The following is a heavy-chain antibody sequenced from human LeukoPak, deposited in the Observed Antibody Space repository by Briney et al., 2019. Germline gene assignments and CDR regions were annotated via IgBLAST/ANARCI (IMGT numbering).Heavy chain of an antibody. CDR2: IRYDGSNK. CDR3: AKSGIAARTLLDY. J-gene: IGHJ4*02. Sequence: GGSLRLSCAASGFTFSSYGMHWVRQAPGKGLEWVAFIRYDGSNKYYAHSVKGRFTISRDNSKNTLYLQMNSLRAEDTAVYYCAKSGIAARTLLDYWGQGTLVTVSS. D-gene: IGHD6-6*01. V-gene: IGHV3-30*02. CDR1: GFTFSSYG.